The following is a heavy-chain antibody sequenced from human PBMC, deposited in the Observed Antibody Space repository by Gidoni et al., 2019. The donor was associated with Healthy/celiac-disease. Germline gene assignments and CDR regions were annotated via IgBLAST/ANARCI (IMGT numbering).Heavy chain of an antibody. Sequence: QVQLQQWGAGLLKPSETLSLTCAVYGGSFSGYYWSWIRQPPGKGLEWIGEINHSGSTNYNPSLKSRVTISVDTSKNQFSLKLSSVTAADTAVYYCARFNRITMIVVVPPGFDYWGQGTLVTVSS. CDR2: INHSGST. CDR3: ARFNRITMIVVVPPGFDY. CDR1: GGSFSGYY. V-gene: IGHV4-34*01. J-gene: IGHJ4*02. D-gene: IGHD3-22*01.